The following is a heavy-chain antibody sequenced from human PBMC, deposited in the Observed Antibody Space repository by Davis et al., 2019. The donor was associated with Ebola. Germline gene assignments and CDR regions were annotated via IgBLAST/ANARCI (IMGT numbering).Heavy chain of an antibody. D-gene: IGHD5-18*01. J-gene: IGHJ4*02. Sequence: MPSETLSLTCAVYGGSFTDYLWSWIRQPPGKGLEWIGEISHGGISDYNPSLMSRVTISVDTPKNQFSLKMNPVTAADTAVYYCASAGYTYGFDYWGQGTLVTVSS. CDR3: ASAGYTYGFDY. CDR2: ISHGGIS. CDR1: GGSFTDYL. V-gene: IGHV4-34*01.